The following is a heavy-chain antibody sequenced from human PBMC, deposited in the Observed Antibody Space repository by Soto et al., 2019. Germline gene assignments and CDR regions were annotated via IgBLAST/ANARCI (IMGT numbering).Heavy chain of an antibody. CDR1: GYSFTAYY. CDR3: ARMGDFARELVA. J-gene: IGHJ5*02. V-gene: IGHV1-2*02. Sequence: ASVKVSCKASGYSFTAYYMHWVRQAPGQGLEWMGWMNPNSGVTNYAQKFQDRVTMTRDTSITTAYMELDRLKSDDTAVYYCARMGDFARELVAWGQGTLVTVSS. D-gene: IGHD3-16*01. CDR2: MNPNSGVT.